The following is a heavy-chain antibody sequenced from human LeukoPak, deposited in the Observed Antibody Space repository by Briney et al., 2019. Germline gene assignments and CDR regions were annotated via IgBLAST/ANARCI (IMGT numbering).Heavy chain of an antibody. D-gene: IGHD6-13*01. Sequence: SETLSLTCTVSGGSISSSSYYWGWIRQPPGKGLEWIGSIYYSGSTYYNPSLKSRVTISVDTSKNQFSLKLSSVTAADTAVYYCARTSRGSSWPAIDWGQGTLSPSPQ. CDR3: ARTSRGSSWPAID. CDR1: GGSISSSSYY. CDR2: IYYSGST. J-gene: IGHJ4*02. V-gene: IGHV4-39*01.